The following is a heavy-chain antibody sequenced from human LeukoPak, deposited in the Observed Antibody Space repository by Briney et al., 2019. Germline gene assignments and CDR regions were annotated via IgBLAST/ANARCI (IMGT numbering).Heavy chain of an antibody. J-gene: IGHJ4*02. CDR1: DGSISSYY. D-gene: IGHD5-24*01. CDR3: ARSEGDGYNGERAKMDFDY. CDR2: IYYSGST. Sequence: SETLSLTCTVSDGSISSYYWSWIRQHPGKGLEWIGYIYYSGSTYYNPSLKSRVTISVDTSKNQFSLKLSSVTAADTAVYYCARSEGDGYNGERAKMDFDYWGQGTLVTVSS. V-gene: IGHV4-59*06.